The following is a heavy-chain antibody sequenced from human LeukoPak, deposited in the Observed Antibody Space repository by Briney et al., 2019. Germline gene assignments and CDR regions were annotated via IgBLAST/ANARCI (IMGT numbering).Heavy chain of an antibody. CDR2: IYYSGST. J-gene: IGHJ4*02. CDR1: GGSISSYY. Sequence: SETPSLTCTVSGGSISSYYWSWIRQPPGKGLEWIGYIYYSGSTNYNPSLKSRVTISVDTSKNQSSLKLSSVTAADTAVYYCARRDSSSWWSYFDYWGQGTLVTVSS. CDR3: ARRDSSSWWSYFDY. D-gene: IGHD6-13*01. V-gene: IGHV4-59*01.